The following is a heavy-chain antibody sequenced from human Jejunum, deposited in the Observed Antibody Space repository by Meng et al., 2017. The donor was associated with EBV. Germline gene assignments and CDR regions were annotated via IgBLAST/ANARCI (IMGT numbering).Heavy chain of an antibody. CDR1: RHTRTELS. V-gene: IGHV1-24*01. D-gene: IGHD3-9*01. J-gene: IGHJ5*02. CDR2: FAFEDGET. CDR3: ARYFDGWNGDRFDP. Sequence: QVQLVQSGAEVKKPGGSVKVSCKVSRHTRTELSMHWVRQAPGKGLEWMGGFAFEDGETIYAQKFQGRVTMTEDTSTDTAYMELSCLRSEDTAVYYCARYFDGWNGDRFDPWGQGTLVTVSS.